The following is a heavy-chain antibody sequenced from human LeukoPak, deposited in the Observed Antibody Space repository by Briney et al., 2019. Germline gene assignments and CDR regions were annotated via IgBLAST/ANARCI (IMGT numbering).Heavy chain of an antibody. CDR2: ISGSGGST. CDR3: AKDRSCTNDICHGDFDY. J-gene: IGHJ4*02. D-gene: IGHD2-8*01. CDR1: GFTFSSYA. V-gene: IGHV3-23*01. Sequence: GGSLRLSCAASGFTFSSYAVSWVRQAPGKGLEWVSRISGSGGSTYSADSVKGRFTISRDNSKNTLYLQMNSLRAEDTALYYCAKDRSCTNDICHGDFDYWGQGTLFTVSS.